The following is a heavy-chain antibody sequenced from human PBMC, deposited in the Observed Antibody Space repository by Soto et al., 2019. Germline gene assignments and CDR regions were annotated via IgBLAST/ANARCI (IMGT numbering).Heavy chain of an antibody. J-gene: IGHJ3*02. Sequence: GESLKSAGEASGYSFTNYCIGWVLQMPGKGLEWMGIIHPADSDTRYSPSFQGRVTISADKSIRTAYLQWSSLKASDTAIYYCARRYLADGFDIWGQGTMVTVSS. CDR3: ARRYLADGFDI. D-gene: IGHD3-10*01. CDR1: GYSFTNYC. V-gene: IGHV5-51*01. CDR2: IHPADSDT.